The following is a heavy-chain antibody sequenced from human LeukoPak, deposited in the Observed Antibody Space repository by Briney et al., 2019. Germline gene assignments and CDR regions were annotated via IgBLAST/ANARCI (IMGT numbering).Heavy chain of an antibody. V-gene: IGHV4-34*01. D-gene: IGHD6-19*01. CDR3: ARGPGYSSGWYSPPLDY. CDR2: INHSGST. CDR1: GGSFSGYY. Sequence: SETLSLTCAVYGGSFSGYYWSWIRQPPGKGLERIGEINHSGSTNYNPSLKSRVTISVDTSKNQFPLKLSSVTAADTAVYYCARGPGYSSGWYSPPLDYWGQGTLVTVSS. J-gene: IGHJ4*02.